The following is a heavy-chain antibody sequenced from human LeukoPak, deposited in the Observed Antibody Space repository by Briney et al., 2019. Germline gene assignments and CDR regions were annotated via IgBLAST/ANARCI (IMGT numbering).Heavy chain of an antibody. V-gene: IGHV3-74*01. D-gene: IGHD5-18*01. Sequence: GGSLRLSCEASGFAFNNYWMHWVRQAPGKGLVWVSRIRTDGLETSYADSVKGRFTVSRDNAKNTVYLQMNSLRAEDTAVYYCARGGYSYPFDYWGQGTLVTVSS. CDR2: IRTDGLET. J-gene: IGHJ4*02. CDR3: ARGGYSYPFDY. CDR1: GFAFNNYW.